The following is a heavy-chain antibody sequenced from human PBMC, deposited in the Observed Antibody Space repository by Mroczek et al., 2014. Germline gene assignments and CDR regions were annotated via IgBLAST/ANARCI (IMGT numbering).Heavy chain of an antibody. Sequence: VQLVQSGGGLVKPGGSLRLSCAASGFTFSSYSMNWVRQAPGKGLEWVSSISSSSSYIYYADSVKGRFTISRDNAKNSLYLQMNSLRAEDTAVYYCARELRTSLNYYDSSGYSDYWGQGTLVTVSS. CDR3: ARELRTSLNYYDSSGYSDY. V-gene: IGHV3-21*01. D-gene: IGHD3-22*01. J-gene: IGHJ4*02. CDR2: ISSSSSYI. CDR1: GFTFSSYS.